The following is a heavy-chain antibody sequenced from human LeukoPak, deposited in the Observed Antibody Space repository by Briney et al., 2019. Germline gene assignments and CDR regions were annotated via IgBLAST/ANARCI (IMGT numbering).Heavy chain of an antibody. J-gene: IGHJ4*02. CDR3: TTFSYVLDY. V-gene: IGHV3-15*01. CDR2: LKKKTDGGTT. CDR1: GFTFSNAW. D-gene: IGHD3-16*01. Sequence: PGGSLRLSCAASGFTFSNAWMNWVRQALGKGLEWVARLKKKTDGGTTDYAAPVKGRFTISRDDSRNMLYLQMDSLKTEDTAIYYCTTFSYVLDYWGQGTLVTVSS.